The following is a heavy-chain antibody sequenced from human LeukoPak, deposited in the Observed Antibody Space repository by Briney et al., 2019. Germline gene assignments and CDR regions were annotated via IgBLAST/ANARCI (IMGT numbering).Heavy chain of an antibody. V-gene: IGHV4-39*07. CDR3: ARDSALAQAVMDY. Sequence: ASETLSLTCSVSGGSISSSSYYWGWIRQPPGKGLEWIGSIYYSGSTYYNPSLKSRVTISVDTSKNQFSLNLSSVTAADTAVYYCARDSALAQAVMDYWGQGTLVTVSS. J-gene: IGHJ4*02. D-gene: IGHD6-19*01. CDR2: IYYSGST. CDR1: GGSISSSSYY.